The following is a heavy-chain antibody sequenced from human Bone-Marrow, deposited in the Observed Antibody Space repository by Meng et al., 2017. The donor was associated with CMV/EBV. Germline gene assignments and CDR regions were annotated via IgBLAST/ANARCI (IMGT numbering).Heavy chain of an antibody. D-gene: IGHD1-1*01. J-gene: IGHJ4*02. CDR2: SRNQANRSTT. CDR3: VRGYNSFDS. V-gene: IGHV3-72*01. CDR1: GFIFSDHY. Sequence: GGSLRLSCAASGFIFSDHYMDWVRQAPGKGLEWVGRSRNQANRSTTEYAASVKGRFTISRDESKNSLCRQMNSLQTEHTAVFCCVRGYNSFDSWGQGTLVTVSS.